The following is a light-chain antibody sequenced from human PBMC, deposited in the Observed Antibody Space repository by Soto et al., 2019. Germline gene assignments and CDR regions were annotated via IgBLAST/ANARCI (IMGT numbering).Light chain of an antibody. CDR2: GNS. CDR3: QSYDSSLSAWV. Sequence: QSVLTQPPSVSGAPGQRVTISCTESSSNIGAGYDVHWYQQLPGTAPKLLIYGNSNRPSGVPDRSSGSKSGTSASLAITGLQAEDEADYYCQSYDSSLSAWVFGGGTKVTVL. V-gene: IGLV1-40*01. J-gene: IGLJ3*02. CDR1: SSNIGAGYD.